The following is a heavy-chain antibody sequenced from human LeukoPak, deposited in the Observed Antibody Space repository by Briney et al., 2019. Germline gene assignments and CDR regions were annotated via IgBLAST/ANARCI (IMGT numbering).Heavy chain of an antibody. J-gene: IGHJ3*02. Sequence: SETPSLTCGVYGGSFSGYYWSWIRQPPGKGLEWIGEINHSGSTNYNPSLKSRVTISVDTSKNQFSLKLSSVTAADTAVYYCARGSGSGGIADAFDIWGQGTMVTVSS. V-gene: IGHV4-34*01. CDR2: INHSGST. CDR3: ARGSGSGGIADAFDI. D-gene: IGHD2-15*01. CDR1: GGSFSGYY.